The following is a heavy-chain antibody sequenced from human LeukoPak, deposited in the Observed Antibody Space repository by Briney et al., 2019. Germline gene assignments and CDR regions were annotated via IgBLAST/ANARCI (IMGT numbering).Heavy chain of an antibody. CDR1: GGSISSGSYY. CDR3: ARDADPYSGSYFDY. J-gene: IGHJ4*02. Sequence: TLSLTCTVSGGSISSGSYYWSWIRQPAGKGLEWIGRIYTSGSTNYNPSLKSRVTISVDTSKNQFSLKLSSVTAADTAVYYCARDADPYSGSYFDYWGQGTLVTVSS. V-gene: IGHV4-61*02. D-gene: IGHD1-26*01. CDR2: IYTSGST.